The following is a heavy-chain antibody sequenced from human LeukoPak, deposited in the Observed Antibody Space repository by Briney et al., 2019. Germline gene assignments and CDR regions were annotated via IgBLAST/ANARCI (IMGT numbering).Heavy chain of an antibody. J-gene: IGHJ4*02. CDR3: ASPIVGANTGGY. Sequence: PGGSLRLSCAASGFTVSSNYMSWLRQAPGKGLEWVSVIYSGGSTYYADSVKGRFTISRDNSKNTLYLQMNRLRAEDPAVYYCASPIVGANTGGYWGQGTLVTVSS. CDR2: IYSGGST. CDR1: GFTVSSNY. V-gene: IGHV3-53*01. D-gene: IGHD1-26*01.